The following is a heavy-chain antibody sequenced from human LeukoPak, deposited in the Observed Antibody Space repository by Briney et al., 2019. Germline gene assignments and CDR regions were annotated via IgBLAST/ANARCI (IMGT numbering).Heavy chain of an antibody. CDR3: ARPSTRYYYGSGSYRGYYFDY. CDR1: GDSISTSNSY. D-gene: IGHD3-10*01. J-gene: IGHJ4*02. CDR2: IYYSGNT. V-gene: IGHV4-39*01. Sequence: SETLSLTCTVSGDSISTSNSYWGWIRQPPGKGLEWIGSIYYSGNTYYNASLKSRVTISVDTSKNQFSLKLTSVTAADTAVYYCARPSTRYYYGSGSYRGYYFDYWGQGTLVTVSS.